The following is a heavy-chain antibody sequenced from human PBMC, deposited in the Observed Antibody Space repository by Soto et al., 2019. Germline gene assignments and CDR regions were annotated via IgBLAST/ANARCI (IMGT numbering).Heavy chain of an antibody. V-gene: IGHV3-30*18. D-gene: IGHD2-8*01. CDR1: GFTFSSYG. Sequence: QVQLVEFGGGVVQPGRSLRLSCAASGFTFSSYGMHWVRQAPGKGLEWVAVISYDGSNKYYADSVKGRFTISRDNSKNTLYLQMNSLRAEDTAVYYCAKFDPGEWDYWGQGTLVTVSS. J-gene: IGHJ4*02. CDR2: ISYDGSNK. CDR3: AKFDPGEWDY.